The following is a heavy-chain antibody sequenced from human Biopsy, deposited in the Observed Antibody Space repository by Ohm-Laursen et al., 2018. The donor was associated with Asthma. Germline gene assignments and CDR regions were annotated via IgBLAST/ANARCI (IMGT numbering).Heavy chain of an antibody. CDR3: ARATSSWSQSGPHYFDH. J-gene: IGHJ4*02. Sequence: GTLSLTCTVSPGSISDYYWNWIRQFPGKGLEWIGYVYSTGSTRYNPSLKSRVTISVDTSINQVSLRLSSVTAADTAMYYWARATSSWSQSGPHYFDHWGQGALVTVSS. D-gene: IGHD2-2*01. CDR2: VYSTGST. V-gene: IGHV4-59*01. CDR1: PGSISDYY.